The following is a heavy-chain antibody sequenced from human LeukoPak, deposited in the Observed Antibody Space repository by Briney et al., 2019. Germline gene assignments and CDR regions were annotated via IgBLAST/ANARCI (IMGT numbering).Heavy chain of an antibody. D-gene: IGHD2-15*01. CDR1: GGSISSYY. V-gene: IGHV4-59*01. CDR2: IYYSGST. J-gene: IGHJ4*02. CDR3: AKQLGYCSDGSCYFPY. Sequence: SSETLSLTCTVSGGSISSYYWSWIRQPPGKGLEWIGYIYYSGSTNYNPSLKSRVTISVDTSKNQFSLKLSSVTAADTAVYYCAKQLGYCSDGSCYFPYWGQGTLVTVSS.